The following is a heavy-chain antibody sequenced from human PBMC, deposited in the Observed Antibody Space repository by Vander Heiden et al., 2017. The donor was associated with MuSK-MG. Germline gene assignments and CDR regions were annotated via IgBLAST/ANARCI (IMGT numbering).Heavy chain of an antibody. D-gene: IGHD2-2*01. V-gene: IGHV3-33*01. J-gene: IGHJ6*02. CDR3: ARGPMASNYYYYGMDV. Sequence: QVQLVESGGGVVQPGRSLRLSCAASGFTFSSYGMHWVRQAPGKGLEWVAVIGYDGSNKYYADSVKGRFTISRDNSKNTLYLQMNSLRAEDTAVYYCARGPMASNYYYYGMDVWGQGTTVTVSS. CDR2: IGYDGSNK. CDR1: GFTFSSYG.